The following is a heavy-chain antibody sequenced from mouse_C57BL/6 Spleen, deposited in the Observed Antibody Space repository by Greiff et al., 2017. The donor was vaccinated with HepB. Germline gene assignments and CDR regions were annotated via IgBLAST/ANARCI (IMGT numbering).Heavy chain of an antibody. V-gene: IGHV14-3*01. CDR3: ARGYYGSSYDWYFDV. D-gene: IGHD1-1*01. CDR2: IDPANGNT. J-gene: IGHJ1*03. CDR1: GFNIKNTY. Sequence: EVQLVESVAELVRPGASVKLSCTASGFNIKNTYMHWVKQRPEQGLEWIGRIDPANGNTKYAPKFQGKATITADTSSNTAYLQLSSLTSEDTAIYYCARGYYGSSYDWYFDVWGTGTTVTVSS.